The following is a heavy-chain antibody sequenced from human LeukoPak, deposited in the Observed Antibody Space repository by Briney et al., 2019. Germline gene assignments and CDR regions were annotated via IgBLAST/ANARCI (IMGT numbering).Heavy chain of an antibody. V-gene: IGHV4-39*07. CDR1: GGSISSSSYY. J-gene: IGHJ4*02. D-gene: IGHD3-10*01. CDR3: ARGKLEWSGELPYFDY. CDR2: IYYSGST. Sequence: KASETLSLTCTVSGGSISSSSYYWGWIRQPPGKGLEWIGSIYYSGSTNYNPSLKSRVTISVDTSKNQFSLKLSSVTAADTAVYYCARGKLEWSGELPYFDYWGQGTLVTVSS.